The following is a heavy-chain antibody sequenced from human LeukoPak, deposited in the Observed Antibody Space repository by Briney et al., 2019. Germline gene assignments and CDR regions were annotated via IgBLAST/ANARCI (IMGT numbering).Heavy chain of an antibody. CDR2: INQGGSEK. V-gene: IGHV3-7*01. D-gene: IGHD5-18*01. CDR3: ARDETALDT. CDR1: GFTFSSYW. Sequence: GGSLRLSCAASGFTFSSYWMSWVRQAPEKGLEWVAHINQGGSEKYYVDSVKGRFTISRDNAKHSLYLQMNSLRVEDTAIYYCARDETALDTWGQGTQVTVSS. J-gene: IGHJ5*02.